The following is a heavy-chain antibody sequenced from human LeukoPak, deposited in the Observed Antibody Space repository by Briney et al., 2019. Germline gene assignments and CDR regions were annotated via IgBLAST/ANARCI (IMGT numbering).Heavy chain of an antibody. J-gene: IGHJ4*02. CDR2: ISGSGGST. CDR3: AKEGLGYCSGGSCYSLIGISSYCFDY. V-gene: IGHV3-23*01. CDR1: GFTFRSHD. Sequence: PGGSLRLSCAASGFTFRSHDMSWVRQAPGKGLEWVSGISGSGGSTFYADSVKGRFTISRDNSKNTLYLQMNSLRAEDTAVYYCAKEGLGYCSGGSCYSLIGISSYCFDYWGQGTLVTVSS. D-gene: IGHD2-15*01.